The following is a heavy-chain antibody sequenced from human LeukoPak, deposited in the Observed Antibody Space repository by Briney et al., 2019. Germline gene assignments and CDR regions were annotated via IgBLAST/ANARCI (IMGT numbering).Heavy chain of an antibody. CDR2: ISSSSSYI. V-gene: IGHV3-21*01. D-gene: IGHD1-26*01. CDR1: GFTFSSYS. CDR3: ARHGIVGATRGHFDY. J-gene: IGHJ4*02. Sequence: GGSLRLSCAASGFTFSSYSMNWVRQAPGKGLEWVSSISSSSSYIYYADSVKGRFTIPRDNAKNSLYLQMNSLRAEDTAVYYCARHGIVGATRGHFDYWGQGTLVTVSS.